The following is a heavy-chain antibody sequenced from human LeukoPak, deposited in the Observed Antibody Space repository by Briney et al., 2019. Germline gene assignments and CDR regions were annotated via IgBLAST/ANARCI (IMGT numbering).Heavy chain of an antibody. CDR2: TRNDGNNK. J-gene: IGHJ4*02. D-gene: IGHD3-22*01. CDR3: AKDPTHFRVWDDYDNTRLNY. Sequence: GGSLRLSCAASGFTFRSYGMHWVRQAPGKGLEWVAFTRNDGNNKYYAYSVRGRFTISRDNSKNTVYLQMNSMRAEDTAVYYCAKDPTHFRVWDDYDNTRLNYWGQGTLVTVSS. CDR1: GFTFRSYG. V-gene: IGHV3-30*02.